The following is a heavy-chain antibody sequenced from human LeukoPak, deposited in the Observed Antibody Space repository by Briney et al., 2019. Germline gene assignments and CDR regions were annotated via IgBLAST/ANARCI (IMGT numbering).Heavy chain of an antibody. CDR3: AKDLGVQWRLPYYSDY. D-gene: IGHD3-3*01. CDR2: ISYDGSNK. Sequence: PGGSLRLSCGASGFTFSSYGMHWVRQAPGKGLEWVAVISYDGSNKYYADSVKGRFTISRDNSKNTLYLQMNSLRGEDTAVYYCAKDLGVQWRLPYYSDYWGQGTLVTVSS. CDR1: GFTFSSYG. J-gene: IGHJ4*02. V-gene: IGHV3-30*18.